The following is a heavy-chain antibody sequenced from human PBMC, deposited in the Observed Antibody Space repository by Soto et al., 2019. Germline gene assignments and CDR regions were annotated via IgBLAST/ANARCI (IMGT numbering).Heavy chain of an antibody. V-gene: IGHV3-30*18. CDR2: ISYDGSNK. CDR1: GFTFSSYG. J-gene: IGHJ4*02. Sequence: QVQLVESGGGVVQPGRSLRLSCAASGFTFSSYGMHWVRQAPGKGLEWVAVISYDGSNKYYADSVKGRFTISRDNSKNTRYLQMNSMRAEDTAVYYCAKSPGSAIQYYFDYWGQGTLVTVSS. CDR3: AKSPGSAIQYYFDY. D-gene: IGHD2-21*01.